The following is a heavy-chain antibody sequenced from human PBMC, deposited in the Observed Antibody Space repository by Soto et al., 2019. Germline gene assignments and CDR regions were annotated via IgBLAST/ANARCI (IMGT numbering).Heavy chain of an antibody. CDR3: ARGYYDSSGYSYFDY. D-gene: IGHD3-22*01. CDR2: ISYDGSNK. J-gene: IGHJ4*02. V-gene: IGHV3-30*03. Sequence: PGGSLRLSCAASRFTFSTYGMHWVRQAPGKGLEWVAVISYDGSNKYYADSVKGRFTISRDNSKNTLYLQMNSLRAEDTAVYYCARGYYDSSGYSYFDYWGQGTLVTVSS. CDR1: RFTFSTYG.